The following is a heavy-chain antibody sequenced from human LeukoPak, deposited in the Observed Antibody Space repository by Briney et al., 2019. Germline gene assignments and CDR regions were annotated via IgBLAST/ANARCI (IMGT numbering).Heavy chain of an antibody. CDR1: GFTFSSYA. CDR3: ARRNHGYCSGGSCYPDY. CDR2: ISGSGGST. V-gene: IGHV3-23*01. Sequence: GGSLRLSCAASGFTFSSYAMSWVRQAPGKGLEWVSAISGSGGSTYYADSVKGRFTISRDNSKNTLYLQMNSLRAEDTAVYYCARRNHGYCSGGSCYPDYWGQGTLVTVSS. J-gene: IGHJ4*02. D-gene: IGHD2-15*01.